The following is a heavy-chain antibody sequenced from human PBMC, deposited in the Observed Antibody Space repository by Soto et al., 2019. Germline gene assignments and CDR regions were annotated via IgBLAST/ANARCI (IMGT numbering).Heavy chain of an antibody. V-gene: IGHV3-33*01. CDR2: IWYDGSNK. Sequence: GGSLRLSCAASGFTFSSYGMHWVRQAPGKGLEWVAVIWYDGSNKYYADSVKGRFTISRDNSKNTLYLQMNSLRAEDTAVYYCARDLGYYYDSSGYYPGPFDYWGQGTLVTVSS. J-gene: IGHJ4*02. D-gene: IGHD3-22*01. CDR3: ARDLGYYYDSSGYYPGPFDY. CDR1: GFTFSSYG.